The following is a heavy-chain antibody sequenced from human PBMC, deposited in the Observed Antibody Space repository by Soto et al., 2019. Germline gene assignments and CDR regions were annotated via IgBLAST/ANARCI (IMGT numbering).Heavy chain of an antibody. J-gene: IGHJ4*01. D-gene: IGHD5-12*01. CDR2: VKDGGNT. V-gene: IGHV4-34*01. Sequence: QVQLQQWGAGLLKPSETLSLKCAVTGGSLSGYYWSWIRQPPGKGLEWIGEVKDGGNTNYSPSLRGRVTISADPPNNQFSLRLNSVTAADTGVYYCARGQEGVVATHWDHGSLVTVSS. CDR3: ARGQEGVVATH. CDR1: GGSLSGYY.